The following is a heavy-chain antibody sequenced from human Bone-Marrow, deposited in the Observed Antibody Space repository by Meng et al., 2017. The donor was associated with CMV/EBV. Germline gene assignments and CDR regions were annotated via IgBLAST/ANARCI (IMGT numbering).Heavy chain of an antibody. Sequence: GSLRLSCTVSGGSISSSSYYWGWIRQPPGKGLEWIGSIYYSGSTYYNPSLKSRVTISVDTSKNQFSLKLSSVTAADTAVYYCARGQSYYDFWSGYYRNWFDPWGQGTLVTVSS. V-gene: IGHV4-39*07. CDR2: IYYSGST. CDR3: ARGQSYYDFWSGYYRNWFDP. J-gene: IGHJ5*02. D-gene: IGHD3-3*01. CDR1: GGSISSSSYY.